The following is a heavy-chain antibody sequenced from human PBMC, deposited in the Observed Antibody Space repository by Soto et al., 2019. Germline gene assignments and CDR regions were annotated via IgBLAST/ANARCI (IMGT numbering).Heavy chain of an antibody. Sequence: WGSLRLSCAASGFTFNISAMTWVRQAPGKGLEWVSTTGASGRTTYYAHSVKGRFTVSRDNSKNTLDLQMSSLRAEDTAVYYCATVHNTSRSFDYWGQGTLVTVSS. V-gene: IGHV3-23*01. CDR1: GFTFNISA. CDR3: ATVHNTSRSFDY. J-gene: IGHJ4*02. CDR2: TGASGRTT. D-gene: IGHD2-2*02.